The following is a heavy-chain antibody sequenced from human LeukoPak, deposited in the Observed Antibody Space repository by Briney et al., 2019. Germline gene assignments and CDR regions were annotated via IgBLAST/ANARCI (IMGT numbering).Heavy chain of an antibody. J-gene: IGHJ4*02. CDR2: IYFGGGT. CDR3: ARRGIAAAPSAHFDY. Sequence: PSETLSLTCTVSGDSISSSTYYWGWVRQPPGKGLEWIGSIYFGGGTYYNPSLKSRVTVSVDTSKNQFSLKLSSVTAADTAVYYCARRGIAAAPSAHFDYWGQGTLVTVSS. CDR1: GDSISSSTYY. V-gene: IGHV4-39*07. D-gene: IGHD6-13*01.